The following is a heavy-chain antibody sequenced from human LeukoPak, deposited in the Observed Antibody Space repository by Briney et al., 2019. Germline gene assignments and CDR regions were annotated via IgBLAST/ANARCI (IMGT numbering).Heavy chain of an antibody. Sequence: VASVKVSCKASGYTFTNYAIHWVRQAPGQRLEWMGWINAGNGNTKSLQNFQDRVTITRDTSASTIYMELRSLRSEDTAVYYCARVILVGGTPEYYFDYWGQGTLVTVSS. J-gene: IGHJ4*02. V-gene: IGHV1-3*01. D-gene: IGHD1-26*01. CDR2: INAGNGNT. CDR3: ARVILVGGTPEYYFDY. CDR1: GYTFTNYA.